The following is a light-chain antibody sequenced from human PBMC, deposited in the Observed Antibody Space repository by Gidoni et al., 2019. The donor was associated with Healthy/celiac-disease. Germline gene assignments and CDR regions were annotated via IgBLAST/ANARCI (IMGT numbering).Light chain of an antibody. CDR3: QQYGSSPQT. CDR1: QSVSSSY. J-gene: IGKJ1*01. Sequence: EIVLTQSPGTLSLSPGERAPLSCRASQSVSSSYLAWYQQKPGQAPRLLIYGASSRATGLPDRFSGSGSGTDFTLTISRLEPEDFAVYYCQQYGSSPQTFGQGTKVEIK. CDR2: GAS. V-gene: IGKV3-20*01.